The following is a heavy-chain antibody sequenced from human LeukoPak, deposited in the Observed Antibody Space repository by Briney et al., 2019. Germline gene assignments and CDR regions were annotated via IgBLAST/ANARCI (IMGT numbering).Heavy chain of an antibody. J-gene: IGHJ4*02. CDR2: VFYSGRT. V-gene: IGHV4-59*01. Sequence: SETLSLTCTVSGGSISSYYWSWIRQPPGKGLEWIGYVFYSGRTDHNPSLKSRLTISVDTSKNQFSLKLSSVTAADTAVYYCARTRGVPYGDYLNDYWGQGTLVTVSS. D-gene: IGHD4-17*01. CDR1: GGSISSYY. CDR3: ARTRGVPYGDYLNDY.